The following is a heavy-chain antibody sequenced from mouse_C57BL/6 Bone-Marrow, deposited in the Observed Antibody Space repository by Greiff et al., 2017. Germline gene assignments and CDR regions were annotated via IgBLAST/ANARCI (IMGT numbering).Heavy chain of an antibody. J-gene: IGHJ2*01. CDR3: ARQGVWLRRGEYFDY. CDR1: GFTFSSYG. CDR2: ISSGGSYT. V-gene: IGHV5-6*01. Sequence: EVQLQESGGDLVKPGGSLKLSCAASGFTFSSYGMSWVRQTPDKRLEWVATISSGGSYTYYPDSVKGRYTISIDNAKNTLYLQMSSLKAEDTAMYYCARQGVWLRRGEYFDYWGQGTTLTVSS. D-gene: IGHD2-2*01.